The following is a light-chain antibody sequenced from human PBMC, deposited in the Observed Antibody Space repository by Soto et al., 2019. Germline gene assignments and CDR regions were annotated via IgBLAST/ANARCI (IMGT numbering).Light chain of an antibody. CDR2: EVS. J-gene: IGLJ1*01. CDR3: SSYTSSSVYV. CDR1: SSDVGGYNY. Sequence: QSALTQPASVSGSPGQSITISCTGTSSDVGGYNYVSGYQQHPGKAPKLMIYEVSNRPSGVSNRFSGSKSGNTASLTISGLQAEDEADYYCSSYTSSSVYVFGTGTKVTVL. V-gene: IGLV2-14*01.